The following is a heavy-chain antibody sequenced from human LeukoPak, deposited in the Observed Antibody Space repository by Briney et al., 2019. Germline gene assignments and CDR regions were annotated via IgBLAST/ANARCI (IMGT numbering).Heavy chain of an antibody. Sequence: VASVKVSCKASGYTFTSYYMHWVRQAPGQGLEWMGIINPSGGSTSYAQKFQGRVTMTRDTSTSTVYMELSSLRSEDTAVYYCARHGDYYCRSTSCFDYWGQGTLVTVSS. J-gene: IGHJ4*02. V-gene: IGHV1-46*01. CDR2: INPSGGST. D-gene: IGHD2-2*01. CDR1: GYTFTSYY. CDR3: ARHGDYYCRSTSCFDY.